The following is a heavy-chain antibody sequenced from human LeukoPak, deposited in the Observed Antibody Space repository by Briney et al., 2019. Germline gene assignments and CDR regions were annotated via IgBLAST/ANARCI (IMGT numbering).Heavy chain of an antibody. CDR3: ARDGSPVVGGWYEDY. CDR1: GYTFTSYG. CDR2: ISAYNGNT. V-gene: IGHV1-18*01. D-gene: IGHD6-19*01. J-gene: IGHJ4*02. Sequence: GASVKVSFKASGYTFTSYGISWVRQAPGQGLEWMGWISAYNGNTNYAQKLQGRVTMHTDTSTSTAYVELRSLRSDDPAVYYGARDGSPVVGGWYEDYWGQGTLVPVSS.